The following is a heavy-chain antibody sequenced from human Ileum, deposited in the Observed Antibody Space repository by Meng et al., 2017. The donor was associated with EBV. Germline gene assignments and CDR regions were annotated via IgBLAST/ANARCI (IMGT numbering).Heavy chain of an antibody. J-gene: IGHJ4*02. D-gene: IGHD6-19*01. CDR1: GGSISSSNW. Sequence: QWRLHESGPRLVKPSGTLSLPCAVSGGSISSSNWWRWVRQPPGKGLEWIGEIYHSGSTNYNPSLKSRVTISVDKSKNQFSLKLSSVTAADTAVYYCASFPPPGKQWLVTDYWGQGTLVTVSS. CDR2: IYHSGST. V-gene: IGHV4-4*02. CDR3: ASFPPPGKQWLVTDY.